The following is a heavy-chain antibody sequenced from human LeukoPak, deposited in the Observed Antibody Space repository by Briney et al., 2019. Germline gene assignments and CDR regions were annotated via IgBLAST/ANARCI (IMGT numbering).Heavy chain of an antibody. D-gene: IGHD1-26*01. V-gene: IGHV3-30*02. Sequence: PGGSLRLSCAASGFTFSSYGMHWVRQAPGKGLEWVALIRYDGSNKYYADSVKGRFTISRDNSKNTLYLQMNSLRAEDTAVYYCAKGGYSGSYYPLGYWGQGTLVTVSS. J-gene: IGHJ4*02. CDR2: IRYDGSNK. CDR1: GFTFSSYG. CDR3: AKGGYSGSYYPLGY.